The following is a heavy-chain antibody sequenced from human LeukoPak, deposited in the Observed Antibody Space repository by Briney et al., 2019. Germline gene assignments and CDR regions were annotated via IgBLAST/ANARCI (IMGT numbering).Heavy chain of an antibody. Sequence: GASVKVSCKASGYTFTGYYMHWVRQAPGQGLEWMGWINPNSGGTNYAQKFQGRVTMTRDTSISTAYMELSRLRSDDTAVYYCARDYGDWLLGGAFDIWGQGTMVTVSS. CDR3: ARDYGDWLLGGAFDI. J-gene: IGHJ3*02. CDR2: INPNSGGT. V-gene: IGHV1-2*02. CDR1: GYTFTGYY. D-gene: IGHD3-9*01.